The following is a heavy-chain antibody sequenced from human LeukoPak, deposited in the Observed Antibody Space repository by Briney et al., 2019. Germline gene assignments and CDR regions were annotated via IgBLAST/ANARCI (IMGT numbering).Heavy chain of an antibody. CDR3: ARVAYYYDSAGKSLKSFYGMDV. J-gene: IGHJ6*02. Sequence: EASVKVSCKASGYTFTNYEINWVRQGTGQGLEWLGWMNPSSGNTGYAQKFQGRVTMTRDTSISTAYMELSSLRSEDTAVYYCARVAYYYDSAGKSLKSFYGMDVWGQGTTVTVSS. CDR1: GYTFTNYE. D-gene: IGHD3-22*01. CDR2: MNPSSGNT. V-gene: IGHV1-8*01.